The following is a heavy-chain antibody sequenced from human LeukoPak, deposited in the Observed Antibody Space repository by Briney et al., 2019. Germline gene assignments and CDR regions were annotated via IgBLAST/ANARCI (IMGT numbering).Heavy chain of an antibody. J-gene: IGHJ4*02. CDR2: IYYSGTT. D-gene: IGHD6-13*01. CDR1: GGSISSYY. V-gene: IGHV4-59*01. Sequence: SETLSLTCTVSGGSISSYYWSSIRPPPGKGLEWVGYIYYSGTTNYNPSLKSRVTISVDTSKNQFSLKLSSVTAADTAVYYCARGVYIAAAQYGYWGQGTLVTVSS. CDR3: ARGVYIAAAQYGY.